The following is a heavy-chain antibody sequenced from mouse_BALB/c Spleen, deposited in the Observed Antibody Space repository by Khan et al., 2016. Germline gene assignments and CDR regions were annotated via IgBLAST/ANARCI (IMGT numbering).Heavy chain of an antibody. V-gene: IGHV3-2*02. D-gene: IGHD4-1*02. CDR1: GYSITSDYA. Sequence: EVQLQESGPGLVKPSQSLSLTCTVTGYSITSDYAWNWIRQFPGNKLGWMGYISYSGSTSYNPSLKSRISITRDTSKNTFFLQLNSVTTEDTAKYYCASNWDEEDYWGQGTLVTVSA. CDR2: ISYSGST. J-gene: IGHJ3*01. CDR3: ASNWDEEDY.